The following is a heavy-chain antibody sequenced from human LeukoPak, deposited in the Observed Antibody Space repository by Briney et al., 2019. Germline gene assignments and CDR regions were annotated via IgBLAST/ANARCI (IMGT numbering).Heavy chain of an antibody. D-gene: IGHD1-26*01. CDR2: INPSGGST. V-gene: IGHV1-46*01. J-gene: IGHJ4*02. CDR3: ARERVIAGAIDY. Sequence: VASVKVSCKASGYTFTSYHMHWVRQAPGQGLEIMGIINPSGGSTTYAQKFQGRVTMTRDTSTSTVYMELSSLRSEPTAVYYCARERVIAGAIDYWGQGTLVTVSS. CDR1: GYTFTSYH.